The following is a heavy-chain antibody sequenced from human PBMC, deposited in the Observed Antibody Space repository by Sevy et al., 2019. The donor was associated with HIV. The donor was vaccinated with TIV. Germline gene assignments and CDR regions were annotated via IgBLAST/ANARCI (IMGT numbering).Heavy chain of an antibody. D-gene: IGHD3-22*01. J-gene: IGHJ3*01. CDR3: AKALNPAVESMLEMIFPTLKGFDV. CDR1: GFTFNTHA. V-gene: IGHV3-23*01. Sequence: GGSLRLSCAASGFTFNTHAMNWVRQAPGKGLEWVSIISATGSSTYFADSVRGRFTISRDKSKNTLYLQMDSLRADDTAVNYCAKALNPAVESMLEMIFPTLKGFDVWGQGTMVTVSS. CDR2: ISATGSST.